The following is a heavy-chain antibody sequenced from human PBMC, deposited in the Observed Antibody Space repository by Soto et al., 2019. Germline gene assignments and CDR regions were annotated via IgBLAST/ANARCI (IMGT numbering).Heavy chain of an antibody. CDR2: IYYIGST. CDR3: FILVFGSGKGCFDF. V-gene: IGHV4-31*06. D-gene: IGHD3-10*01. CDR1: GDSISSDNYY. Sequence: PSENPSITSTVSGDSISSDNYYWSWIRQHPGKGLEYIGYIYYIGSTYYNPSLKSRITISVDTSKNQFSLRLSSLTAADTAVYYCFILVFGSGKGCFDFWCQGILVSVS. J-gene: IGHJ5*01.